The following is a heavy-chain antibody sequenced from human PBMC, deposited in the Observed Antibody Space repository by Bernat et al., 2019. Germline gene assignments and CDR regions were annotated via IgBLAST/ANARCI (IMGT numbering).Heavy chain of an antibody. CDR1: GYTFTSYD. D-gene: IGHD6-13*01. V-gene: IGHV1-8*01. CDR2: MNPNSGNT. Sequence: QVQLVQSGAEVKKPGASVKVSCKASGYTFTSYDINWVRQATGQGLEWMGWMNPNSGNTGNAQKFQGRVTMTRNTSISTAYMELSSLRSEDTAVYYWARRRAAGGTTIGYWRQGTPVTVSS. J-gene: IGHJ4*02. CDR3: ARRRAAGGTTIGY.